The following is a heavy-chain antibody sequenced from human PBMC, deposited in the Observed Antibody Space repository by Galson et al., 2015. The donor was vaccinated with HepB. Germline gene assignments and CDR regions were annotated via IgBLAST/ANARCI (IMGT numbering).Heavy chain of an antibody. J-gene: IGHJ3*01. D-gene: IGHD3-9*01. Sequence: SVKVSCKVSGDTLTYLSIHWVRQAPGKGLEWMGGFDSVTRETVYAQNFQARFTMTEDTSTDTAYMELNSLRFEDTAVYFCATGASPDSLDFWGQGTLVTVSS. CDR2: FDSVTRET. CDR1: GDTLTYLS. V-gene: IGHV1-24*01. CDR3: ATGASPDSLDF.